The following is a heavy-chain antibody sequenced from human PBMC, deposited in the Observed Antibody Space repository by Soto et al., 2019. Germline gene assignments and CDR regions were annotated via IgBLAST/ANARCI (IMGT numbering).Heavy chain of an antibody. CDR3: ARDHYYGSGSYYNVWFDP. J-gene: IGHJ5*02. V-gene: IGHV4-31*03. D-gene: IGHD3-10*01. CDR2: IYYSGST. CDR1: GGSISSGGYY. Sequence: PSETLSLTCTVSGGSISSGGYYWSWIRQHPWKGLEWIGYIYYSGSTYYNPSLKSRVTISVDTSKNQFSLKLSSVTAADTAVYYCARDHYYGSGSYYNVWFDPWGXGTLVTVSS.